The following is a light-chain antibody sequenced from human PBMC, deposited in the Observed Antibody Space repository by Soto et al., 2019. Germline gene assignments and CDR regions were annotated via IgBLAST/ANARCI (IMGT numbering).Light chain of an antibody. CDR3: QHYNSYSEA. CDR2: KAS. CDR1: QTISSW. Sequence: DIQITQSPSTLSGSGGDRVTITCRASQTISSWLAWYQQKPGKAPKLLIYKASTLKSGVPSRFSGSGSGTEFTLTISSLQPDDFATYYCQHYNSYSEAFGQGTKV. J-gene: IGKJ1*01. V-gene: IGKV1-5*03.